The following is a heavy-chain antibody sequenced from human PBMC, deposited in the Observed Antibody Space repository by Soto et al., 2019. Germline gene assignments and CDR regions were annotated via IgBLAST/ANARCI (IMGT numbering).Heavy chain of an antibody. Sequence: ASVKVSCKASGYTFTGYYMHWVRQAPGQGLEWMGWINPNSGGTNYAQKFQGWVNMTRDTSISKAYMELSRLRSDDTAVYYCARDRYRLTNLPDSSGWYFDYWGQGTLVTVSS. CDR2: INPNSGGT. J-gene: IGHJ4*02. V-gene: IGHV1-2*04. D-gene: IGHD6-19*01. CDR1: GYTFTGYY. CDR3: ARDRYRLTNLPDSSGWYFDY.